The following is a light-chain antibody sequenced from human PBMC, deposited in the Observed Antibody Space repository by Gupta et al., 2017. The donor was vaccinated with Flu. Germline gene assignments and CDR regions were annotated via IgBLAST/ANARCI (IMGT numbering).Light chain of an antibody. CDR2: GAS. CDR3: QQYSSLTRT. CDR1: QGVSSSY. Sequence: EIVLTQTPGTLSLSPGERAALSCRASQGVSSSYLAWYQQKPGQAPRLLIYGASSRATGIPDRFSGSGYGTDFTLTISRLEPEDFAVYYCQQYSSLTRTFGQGTKVEIK. V-gene: IGKV3-20*01. J-gene: IGKJ1*01.